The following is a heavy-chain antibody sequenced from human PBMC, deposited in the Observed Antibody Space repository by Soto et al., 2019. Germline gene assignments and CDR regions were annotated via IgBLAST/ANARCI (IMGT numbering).Heavy chain of an antibody. CDR3: ARGKAFAGIGLMDY. Sequence: SVKVSCKASGGTFSSYAISWVRQAPGQGLEWMGGIIPIFGTANYAQKFQGRVTITADESTSTAYMELSSLRSEDTAVYYFARGKAFAGIGLMDYWGRGTQVTVSS. V-gene: IGHV1-69*13. D-gene: IGHD6-19*01. CDR2: IIPIFGTA. J-gene: IGHJ4*02. CDR1: GGTFSSYA.